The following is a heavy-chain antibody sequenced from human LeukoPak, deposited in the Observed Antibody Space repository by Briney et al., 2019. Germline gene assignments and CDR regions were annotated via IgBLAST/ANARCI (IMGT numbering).Heavy chain of an antibody. CDR2: TSSSGSTI. J-gene: IGHJ4*02. Sequence: GGSLRLSCAASGFTFSDYYMSWIRQAPGKGLEWVSYTSSSGSTIYYADSVKGRFTISRDNAKNSLYLQMNSLRAEDTAVYYCAKNPYSSGWYSDYWGQGTLVTVSS. D-gene: IGHD6-19*01. CDR3: AKNPYSSGWYSDY. V-gene: IGHV3-11*04. CDR1: GFTFSDYY.